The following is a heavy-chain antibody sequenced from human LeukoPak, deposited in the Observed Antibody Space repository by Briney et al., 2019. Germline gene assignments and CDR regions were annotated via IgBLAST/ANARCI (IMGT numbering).Heavy chain of an antibody. D-gene: IGHD4-17*01. CDR3: ARDRYGDYVPDFDY. CDR2: ISSSSSYI. CDR1: GFTFSSYS. V-gene: IGHV3-21*01. Sequence: GGSLRLSCAASGFTFSSYSMNWVRQAPGKGLEWVSSISSSSSYIYYADSVKGRFTISRDNAKNSLYLQMNSLRAEDTAVYYCARDRYGDYVPDFDYWGQGTLVTVSS. J-gene: IGHJ4*02.